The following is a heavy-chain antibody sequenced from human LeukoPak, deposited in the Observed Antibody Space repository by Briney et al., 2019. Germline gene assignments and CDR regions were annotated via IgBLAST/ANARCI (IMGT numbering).Heavy chain of an antibody. V-gene: IGHV3-7*01. CDR2: IMEDGSVQ. D-gene: IGHD2-21*01. Sequence: GESLRLSCAASGFTFSKTWMSWVRQAPGKGLEWVACIMEDGSVQKYVDSVRGRFTISRDNARNSLYLQMNSLRVEDTAVYYCAKDRVGGALEFWGQGTLAIVSS. CDR1: GFTFSKTW. J-gene: IGHJ4*02. CDR3: AKDRVGGALEF.